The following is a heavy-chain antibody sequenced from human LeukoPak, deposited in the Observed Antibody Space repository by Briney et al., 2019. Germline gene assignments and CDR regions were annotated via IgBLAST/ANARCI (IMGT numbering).Heavy chain of an antibody. Sequence: ASVKVSCKASGYTFSAYGISWVRQAPGQGLEWMGYISVYSGNTNHAQKLQGRVTMTTDTSTSTAYMELRSLRSDDTAVYYCARDSHIAEVAYYFDYWGQGTLVSVSS. D-gene: IGHD2-21*01. CDR3: ARDSHIAEVAYYFDY. J-gene: IGHJ4*02. CDR2: ISVYSGNT. CDR1: GYTFSAYG. V-gene: IGHV1-18*01.